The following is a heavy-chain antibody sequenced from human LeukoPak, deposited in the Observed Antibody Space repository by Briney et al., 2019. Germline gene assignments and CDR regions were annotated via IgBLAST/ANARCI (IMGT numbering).Heavy chain of an antibody. CDR2: ISSNGGST. CDR3: ARDWESKSMDV. D-gene: IGHD1-26*01. Sequence: PGGSLRLSCAASGFTFSSYAMHWVRQAPGKGLEYVSAISSNGGSTYYANSVKGRFTISRDNSKNTLYLQMGSLRAEDMAVYYCARDWESKSMDVWGQGTTVTVSS. J-gene: IGHJ6*02. V-gene: IGHV3-64*01. CDR1: GFTFSSYA.